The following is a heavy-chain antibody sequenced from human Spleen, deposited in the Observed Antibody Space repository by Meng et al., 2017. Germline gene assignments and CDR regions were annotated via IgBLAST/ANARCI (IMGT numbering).Heavy chain of an antibody. V-gene: IGHV4-34*01. J-gene: IGHJ2*01. D-gene: IGHD3-10*02. Sequence: QVQLQQWGAGPLKPSETLSLTCAVYGGSFSGYYWSWIRQPPGKGLEWIGEINHSGGTTYNPSLKTRVTISVDTSKNQFSLRLTSVTAADTAVYYCARAYDWGFFDLWGRGTLVTVSS. CDR3: ARAYDWGFFDL. CDR2: INHSGGT. CDR1: GGSFSGYY.